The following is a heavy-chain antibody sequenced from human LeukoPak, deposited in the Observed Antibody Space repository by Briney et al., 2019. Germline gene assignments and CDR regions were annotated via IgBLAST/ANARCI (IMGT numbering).Heavy chain of an antibody. V-gene: IGHV4-34*01. CDR1: GGSFSGYY. CDR2: INHSGST. J-gene: IGHJ3*02. Sequence: SETLSLTCAVYGGSFSGYYWSWIRQPPGKGLEWIGEINHSGSTNYNPSFKSRVTISVDTSKNQFSLKLSSVTAADTAVYYCARRYPGAFDIWGQGTMVTVSS. D-gene: IGHD1-1*01. CDR3: ARRYPGAFDI.